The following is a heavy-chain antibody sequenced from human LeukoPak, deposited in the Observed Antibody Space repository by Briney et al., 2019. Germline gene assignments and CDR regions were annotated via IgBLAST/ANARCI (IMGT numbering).Heavy chain of an antibody. D-gene: IGHD6-19*01. CDR2: IGSSGSST. CDR3: AKSRAVAGTSYYAMDV. V-gene: IGHV3-23*01. CDR1: GFTFSSYA. Sequence: GSLRLSCVASGFTFSSYAMNWVRQAPGKGLEWVSGIGSSGSSTYYADSVKGRFTISRDNSENTLNLQMNSLRAEDTAVYYCAKSRAVAGTSYYAMDVWGQGTTVT. J-gene: IGHJ6*02.